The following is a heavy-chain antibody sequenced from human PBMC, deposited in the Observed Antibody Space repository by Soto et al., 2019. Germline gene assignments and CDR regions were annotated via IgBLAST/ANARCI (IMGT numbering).Heavy chain of an antibody. Sequence: PGGALRLSCAASGFTCSSYAMSWVRQAPGKGLEWVSAISGSGGSTYYADSVKGRFTISRDNSKNTLYLQMNSLRAEDTAVYYCAKDLGVTTPIRQYYFDYWGQGTLVTVSP. CDR2: ISGSGGST. J-gene: IGHJ4*02. CDR1: GFTCSSYA. CDR3: AKDLGVTTPIRQYYFDY. V-gene: IGHV3-23*01. D-gene: IGHD4-4*01.